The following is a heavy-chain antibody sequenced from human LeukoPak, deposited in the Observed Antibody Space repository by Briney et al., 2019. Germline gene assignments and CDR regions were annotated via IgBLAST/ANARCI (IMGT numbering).Heavy chain of an antibody. Sequence: GGSLRLSCSASGLTFSSYSMNWVRQAPGKWLEWVSSISSSSSYIYYAESVKGRFTISSDNAKHSLYLQMNSLRAEDTAVYYCARVSQQNTIFGVVIIRLDAFDIWGQGTMVTVSS. CDR2: ISSSSSYI. CDR1: GLTFSSYS. J-gene: IGHJ3*02. D-gene: IGHD3-3*01. CDR3: ARVSQQNTIFGVVIIRLDAFDI. V-gene: IGHV3-21*01.